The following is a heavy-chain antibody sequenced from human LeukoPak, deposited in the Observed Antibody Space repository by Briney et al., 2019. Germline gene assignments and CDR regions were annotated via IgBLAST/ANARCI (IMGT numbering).Heavy chain of an antibody. Sequence: VASVKVSCKASGYTFTSYYMHWVRQAPGQGLEWMGIINPSGGSTSYAQKFQGGVTMTRDTSTSTVYMELSSLRSEDTAVYYCAKESRDSSGYQIFDPWGQGTLVTVSS. V-gene: IGHV1-46*01. CDR1: GYTFTSYY. CDR3: AKESRDSSGYQIFDP. D-gene: IGHD3-22*01. CDR2: INPSGGST. J-gene: IGHJ5*02.